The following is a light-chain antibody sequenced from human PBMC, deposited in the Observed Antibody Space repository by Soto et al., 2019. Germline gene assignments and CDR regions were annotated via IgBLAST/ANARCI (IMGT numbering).Light chain of an antibody. V-gene: IGKV3-15*01. CDR2: GAV. CDR1: QSVSSN. J-gene: IGKJ1*01. CDR3: QQYNDWPLT. Sequence: EILMTQSPVTLSVSPGERATLSCRASQSVSSNLAWYQQKPGQAPSLLIYGAVTRATGIPARFSGTGSGTEFPLTISSLQSEDFALYYCQQYNDWPLTFGQGTKVEI.